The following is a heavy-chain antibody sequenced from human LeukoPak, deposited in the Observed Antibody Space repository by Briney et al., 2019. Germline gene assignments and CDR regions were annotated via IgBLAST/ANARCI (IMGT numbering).Heavy chain of an antibody. CDR3: ARALSSGYYRFLGYYYGMDV. CDR1: GGSISSGGYY. Sequence: SETLSLTCTVSGGSISSGGYYWSWIRQPPGKGLEWIGYIYHSGSTYYNPSLKSRVTISVDRSKNQFSLKLSSVTAADTAVYYCARALSSGYYRFLGYYYGMDVWGQGTTVTVSS. V-gene: IGHV4-30-2*01. J-gene: IGHJ6*02. CDR2: IYHSGST. D-gene: IGHD3-22*01.